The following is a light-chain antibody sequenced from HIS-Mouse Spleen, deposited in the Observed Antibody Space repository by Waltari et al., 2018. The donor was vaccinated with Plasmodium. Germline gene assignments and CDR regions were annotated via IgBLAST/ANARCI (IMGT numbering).Light chain of an antibody. J-gene: IGLJ3*02. CDR1: ALPKKY. CDR2: ADS. CDR3: YSTDSSGNHRV. Sequence: SYELTQPPSVSVSPGQTARITCSGDALPKKYAYWYQQKSGQAPVLVSYADSQRPSGIPERFSVSSSGTMATLTISGAQVEDEANDYCYSTDSSGNHRVFGGGTKLTVL. V-gene: IGLV3-10*01.